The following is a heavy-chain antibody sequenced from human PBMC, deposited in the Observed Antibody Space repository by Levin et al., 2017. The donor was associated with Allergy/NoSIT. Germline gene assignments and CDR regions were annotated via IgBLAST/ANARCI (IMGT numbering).Heavy chain of an antibody. V-gene: IGHV3-30*04. D-gene: IGHD5-24*01. Sequence: GGSLRLSCAASGFTFSSYAVHWVRQAPGKGLEWVAVISYDGSNKYYTDSVKGRFTISRDNSKNTLYLQMNSLRPEDTAVYYCARDWAEMATITSGFFDYWGQGTLVTVSS. CDR1: GFTFSSYA. CDR2: ISYDGSNK. CDR3: ARDWAEMATITSGFFDY. J-gene: IGHJ4*02.